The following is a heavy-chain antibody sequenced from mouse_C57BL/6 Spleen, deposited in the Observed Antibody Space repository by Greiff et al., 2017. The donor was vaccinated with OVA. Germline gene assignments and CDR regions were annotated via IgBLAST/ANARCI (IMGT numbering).Heavy chain of an antibody. CDR1: GFTFSSYG. V-gene: IGHV5-6*01. CDR2: ISSGGSYT. CDR3: ARDYYSTLPYAMDY. J-gene: IGHJ4*01. D-gene: IGHD2-5*01. Sequence: EVQVVESGGDLVKPGGSLKLSCAASGFTFSSYGMSWVRQTPDKRLEWVATISSGGSYTYYPDSVKGRFTISRDNAKNTLYLQMSSLKSEDTAMYYCARDYYSTLPYAMDYWGQGTSVTVSS.